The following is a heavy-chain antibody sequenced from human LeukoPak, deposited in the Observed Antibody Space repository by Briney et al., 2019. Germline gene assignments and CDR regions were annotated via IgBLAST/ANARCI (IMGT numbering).Heavy chain of an antibody. Sequence: TGGSLRLSCAASGFTFSSYEMNWVRQPPGKGLEWVSYISSSGSTIYYADSVKGRFTISRDNAKNSLYLQMNSLRAEDTAVYYCATRSLWQQADYWGQGTLVTVSS. CDR1: GFTFSSYE. CDR2: ISSSGSTI. V-gene: IGHV3-48*03. D-gene: IGHD6-13*01. J-gene: IGHJ4*02. CDR3: ATRSLWQQADY.